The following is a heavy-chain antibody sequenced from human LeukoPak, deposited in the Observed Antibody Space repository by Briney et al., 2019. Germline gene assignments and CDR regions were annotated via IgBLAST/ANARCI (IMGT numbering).Heavy chain of an antibody. V-gene: IGHV3-23*01. Sequence: GGSLRLSCAASGFTFSSYAMSWVRQAPGKGLEWVSAISGSGGSTYYADSVKGRFTISRDNSKDTLYLQMNSLRAEDTAVYYCALVVVRYYFDYWGQGTLVTVSS. CDR2: ISGSGGST. CDR3: ALVVVRYYFDY. D-gene: IGHD2-2*01. CDR1: GFTFSSYA. J-gene: IGHJ4*02.